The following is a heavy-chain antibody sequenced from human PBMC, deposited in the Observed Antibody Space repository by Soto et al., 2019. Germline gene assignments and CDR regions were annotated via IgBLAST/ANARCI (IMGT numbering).Heavy chain of an antibody. Sequence: GGSLRLSCVGSGFTFSTYSINWVRQAPGKGLEWVSSISSRSDIYCADSVKGRFTISRDNAKNSVSLQMNSLRAEDTAVYYCAREYTAWPLAYGLDVWGQGTTVTVSS. CDR3: AREYTAWPLAYGLDV. J-gene: IGHJ6*02. CDR1: GFTFSTYS. V-gene: IGHV3-21*01. CDR2: ISSRSDI. D-gene: IGHD2-2*02.